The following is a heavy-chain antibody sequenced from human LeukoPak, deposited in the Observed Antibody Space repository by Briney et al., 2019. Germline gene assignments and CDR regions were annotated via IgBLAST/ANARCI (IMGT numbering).Heavy chain of an antibody. Sequence: ASVKVSCKASGYTFTGYYIHWVRQAPGQGLEWMGWINPNSGGTNYAQKFQGRVTMTRDTSISTAYMELSRLRSDDTAVYYCAPTYYYDSSTQFDYWGQGTLVTVSS. J-gene: IGHJ4*02. V-gene: IGHV1-2*02. CDR1: GYTFTGYY. CDR3: APTYYYDSSTQFDY. CDR2: INPNSGGT. D-gene: IGHD3-22*01.